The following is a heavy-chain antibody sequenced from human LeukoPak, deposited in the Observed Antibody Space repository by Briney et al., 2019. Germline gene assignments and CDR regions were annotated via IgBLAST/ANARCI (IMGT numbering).Heavy chain of an antibody. V-gene: IGHV4-38-2*01. CDR1: GYSISSGYY. CDR2: IYHSGTT. J-gene: IGHJ1*01. D-gene: IGHD2-21*01. Sequence: PSETLSLTCAVSGYSISSGYYWGWIRQPPGKGLEWIGYIYHSGTTNYNPSLKSRVSISADTSKNQFSLKLTSVTAVDTAVYYCAQKAPYSPGYSQDWGQGTLVTVSS. CDR3: AQKAPYSPGYSQD.